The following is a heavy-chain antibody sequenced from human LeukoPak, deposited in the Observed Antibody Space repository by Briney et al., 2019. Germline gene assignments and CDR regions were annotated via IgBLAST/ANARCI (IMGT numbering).Heavy chain of an antibody. CDR2: ISWKGGSI. V-gene: IGHV3-9*01. Sequence: GGSLRLSCAASGFTFDDYAMHWVRQAPGKGLEWVSSISWKGGSIGYADSVKGRFTISRDNAKNSLYLQMNSLRAEDTALYYCAKGSCSSTTCYTDYWGQGTLVTVSS. D-gene: IGHD2-2*02. CDR1: GFTFDDYA. CDR3: AKGSCSSTTCYTDY. J-gene: IGHJ4*02.